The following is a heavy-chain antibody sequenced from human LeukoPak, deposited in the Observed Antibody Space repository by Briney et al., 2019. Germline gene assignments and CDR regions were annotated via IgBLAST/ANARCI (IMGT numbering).Heavy chain of an antibody. J-gene: IGHJ6*03. V-gene: IGHV3-7*03. CDR1: GFTFGSYW. CDR3: AREEGVWFGELLSYYYYYYMDV. D-gene: IGHD3-10*01. CDR2: IKEEGSEK. Sequence: PGGSLRLSCAGSGFTFGSYWMSWVRQAPGKGLEWVAYIKEEGSEKYYVDSVKGRFTISRDNAKNSLYLQMNSLRAEDTALYYCAREEGVWFGELLSYYYYYYMDVWGKGTTVTVSS.